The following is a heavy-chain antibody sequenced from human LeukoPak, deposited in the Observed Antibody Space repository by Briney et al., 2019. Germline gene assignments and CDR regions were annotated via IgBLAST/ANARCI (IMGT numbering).Heavy chain of an antibody. J-gene: IGHJ5*02. CDR1: GYTFTVYY. V-gene: IGHV1-2*02. D-gene: IGHD3-3*01. CDR2: INPNSGGT. CDR3: ARENSQRYYDFWSGYTNWFDP. Sequence: ASVKVSFKASGYTFTVYYMHWVRQAPGQGLEWMGWINPNSGGTNYAQKFQGRVTMTRDTSISTAYMELSRLRSDDTAVYYCARENSQRYYDFWSGYTNWFDPWGQGTLVTVSS.